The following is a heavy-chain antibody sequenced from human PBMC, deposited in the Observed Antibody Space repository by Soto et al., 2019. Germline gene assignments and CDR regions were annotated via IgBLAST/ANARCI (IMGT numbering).Heavy chain of an antibody. CDR1: GFTFSSYG. J-gene: IGHJ4*02. CDR3: AKDYGSRLYYGSGSLVY. D-gene: IGHD3-10*01. CDR2: ISYDGSNK. V-gene: IGHV3-30*18. Sequence: GGSLRLSCAASGFTFSSYGMHWVRQAPGKGLEWVAVISYDGSNKYYADSVKGRFTISRDNSKNTLYLQMNSLRAEDTAVYYCAKDYGSRLYYGSGSLVYWGQGTLVTVSS.